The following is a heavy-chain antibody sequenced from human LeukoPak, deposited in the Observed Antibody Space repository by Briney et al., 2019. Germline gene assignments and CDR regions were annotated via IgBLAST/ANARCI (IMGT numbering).Heavy chain of an antibody. CDR1: GFTFSSYE. CDR2: ISSSGSTI. Sequence: GGSLRLSCAASGFTFSSYEMNWVRQAPGRGLEWVSYISSSGSTIYYADSVKGRFTISRDNAKNSLYLQMDSLRAEDTAVYYCAELGITMIGGVWGKGTTVTISS. CDR3: AELGITMIGGV. V-gene: IGHV3-48*03. J-gene: IGHJ6*04. D-gene: IGHD3-10*02.